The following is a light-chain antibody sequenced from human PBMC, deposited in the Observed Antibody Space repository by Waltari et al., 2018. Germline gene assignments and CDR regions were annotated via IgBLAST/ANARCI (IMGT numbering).Light chain of an antibody. Sequence: SSELSQDPAVSVALGQTVRITCQGDSLRTYYASWRRQKPGQTPVLLIYGKNNRSSGIPDRFSASSSGNTASLTITGARAEDEADYYCNTRDMSGDVVFGGGTKLTVL. CDR3: NTRDMSGDVV. CDR1: SLRTYY. V-gene: IGLV3-19*01. J-gene: IGLJ2*01. CDR2: GKN.